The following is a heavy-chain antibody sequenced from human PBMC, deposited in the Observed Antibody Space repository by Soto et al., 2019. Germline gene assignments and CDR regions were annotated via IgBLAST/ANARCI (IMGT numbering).Heavy chain of an antibody. J-gene: IGHJ4*02. CDR2: ISSSSTYM. Sequence: EVQLVESGGGLVKPGGSLRLSCAASGFTFSPYTMNWFRQAPGKGLEWVSSISSSSTYMYYADSVKGRFTISRDNAKNSVDLEMNSLSAEETAVYYCERGGGTTVVTPLDYWGQGTLVTVSS. D-gene: IGHD4-17*01. V-gene: IGHV3-21*01. CDR1: GFTFSPYT. CDR3: ERGGGTTVVTPLDY.